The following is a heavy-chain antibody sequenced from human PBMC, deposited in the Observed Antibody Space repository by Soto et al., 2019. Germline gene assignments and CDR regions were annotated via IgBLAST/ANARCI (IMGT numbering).Heavy chain of an antibody. J-gene: IGHJ3*02. CDR2: INSDGSST. CDR1: GFTFSSYW. CDR3: AKAIYGDYIRDAFDI. D-gene: IGHD4-17*01. V-gene: IGHV3-74*01. Sequence: PGGSLRLSCAASGFTFSSYWMHWVRQAPGKGLVWVSRINSDGSSTSYADSVKGRFTISRDNAKNSLYLQMISLRVEDTALFYCAKAIYGDYIRDAFDIWGQGTMVTVSS.